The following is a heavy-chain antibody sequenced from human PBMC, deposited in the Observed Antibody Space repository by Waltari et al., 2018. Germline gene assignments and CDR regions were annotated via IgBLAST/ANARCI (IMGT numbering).Heavy chain of an antibody. CDR3: AKEHGDDSGDY. J-gene: IGHJ4*02. Sequence: QVQLVESVGGVVQPGGSLRRSCAASGLSCIAYGMHWVRQAPGKGLAWVASISYDGTNKYYADSVQGRFTISRDNSKNSLYLQMSSLTAEDTAVYFCAKEHGDDSGDYWGQGTLVTVSS. CDR2: ISYDGTNK. D-gene: IGHD2-21*02. CDR1: GLSCIAYG. V-gene: IGHV3-30*18.